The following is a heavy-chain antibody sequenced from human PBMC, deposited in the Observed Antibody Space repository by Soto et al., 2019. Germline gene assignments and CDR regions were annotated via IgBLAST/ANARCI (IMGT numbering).Heavy chain of an antibody. CDR1: GFTFNSYG. D-gene: IGHD6-19*01. CDR2: ISYDGSSK. V-gene: IGHV3-30*03. CDR3: ARDAQWLAYFDY. Sequence: PGGSLRLSCAASGFTFNSYGMHWVRQAPGKGLEWVAVISYDGSSKYYADSLRGRFTISRDNSENMLYLQMNSLRAEDTAVFYCARDAQWLAYFDYWGLGTLVTVSS. J-gene: IGHJ4*02.